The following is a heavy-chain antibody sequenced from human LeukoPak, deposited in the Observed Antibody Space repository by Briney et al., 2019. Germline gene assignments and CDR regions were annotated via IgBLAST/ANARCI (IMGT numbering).Heavy chain of an antibody. J-gene: IGHJ4*02. D-gene: IGHD1-26*01. CDR1: GFTFSSYA. CDR3: AGGAGDGSYRTHY. V-gene: IGHV3-30-3*01. Sequence: GSLRLSCAASGFTFSSYAMHWVRQAPGKGLEWVAVISYDGSNKYYADSVKGRFTISRDNSKNTLYLQMNSLRAEDTAVYYCAGGAGDGSYRTHYWGQGTLVTVSS. CDR2: ISYDGSNK.